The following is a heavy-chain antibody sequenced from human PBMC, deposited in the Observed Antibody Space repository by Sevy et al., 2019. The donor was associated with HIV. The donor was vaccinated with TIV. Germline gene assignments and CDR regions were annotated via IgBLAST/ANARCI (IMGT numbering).Heavy chain of an antibody. V-gene: IGHV3-30-3*01. D-gene: IGHD2-2*01. J-gene: IGHJ6*02. CDR1: GFTFRSYA. CDR2: ISFDGNTI. CDR3: ARLLIVPATMPRLPDYYFYGMDV. Sequence: GGSLRLSCAASGFTFRSYAMHWVRQAPGKGLEWMAVISFDGNTIYYAGSVKGRFTNSRDNSKNTLYLQMSSLRVEDTAAYYCARLLIVPATMPRLPDYYFYGMDVWGQGTTVTVSS.